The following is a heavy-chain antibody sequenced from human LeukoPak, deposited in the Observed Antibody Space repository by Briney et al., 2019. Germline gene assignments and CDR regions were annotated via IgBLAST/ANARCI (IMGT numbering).Heavy chain of an antibody. D-gene: IGHD6-19*01. CDR2: IHYSGST. V-gene: IGHV4-59*11. Sequence: SETLSLTCTVSGASISSHYWSWIRQAPGKGLEWIGYIHYSGSTNHNSSLKSRVTISVDTSKNQYSLKLSSVTAADTAVYYCARDGVAGGFDYWGQGTLVTVSS. J-gene: IGHJ4*02. CDR1: GASISSHY. CDR3: ARDGVAGGFDY.